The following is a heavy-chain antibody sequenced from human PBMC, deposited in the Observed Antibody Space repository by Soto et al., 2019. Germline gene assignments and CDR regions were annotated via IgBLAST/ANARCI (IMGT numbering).Heavy chain of an antibody. CDR3: AKDVYSYGRGDIDY. Sequence: GGSLRLSCAASGFTFSSYGMHWVRQVPGKGLEWVAVISYDGSNKYYADSVKGRFTISRDNSKNTLDLQMNSLRAEDTAVYYCAKDVYSYGRGDIDYWGQGTLVTVSS. CDR1: GFTFSSYG. D-gene: IGHD5-18*01. J-gene: IGHJ4*02. CDR2: ISYDGSNK. V-gene: IGHV3-30*18.